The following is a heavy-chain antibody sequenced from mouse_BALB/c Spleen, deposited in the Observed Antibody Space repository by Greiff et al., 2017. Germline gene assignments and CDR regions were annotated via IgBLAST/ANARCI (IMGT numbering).Heavy chain of an antibody. CDR2: ISSGGST. Sequence: EVQGVESGGGLVKPGGSLKLSCAASGFTFSSYAMSWVRQTPEKRLEWVASISSGGSTYYPDSVKGRFTISRDNARNILYLQMSSLRSEDTAMYYCARVYYGSHYFDYWGQGTTLTVSS. J-gene: IGHJ2*01. V-gene: IGHV5-6-5*01. CDR1: GFTFSSYA. D-gene: IGHD1-1*01. CDR3: ARVYYGSHYFDY.